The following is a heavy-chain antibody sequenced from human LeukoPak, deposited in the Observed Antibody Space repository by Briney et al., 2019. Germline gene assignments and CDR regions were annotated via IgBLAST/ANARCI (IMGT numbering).Heavy chain of an antibody. D-gene: IGHD4-17*01. V-gene: IGHV4-34*01. Sequence: SETLSLTCAVYGGSFSGYYWSWIRQPPGKGLEWIGEINHSGSTNYNPSLKSRVTISVDTSKNQFSLKLSSVTAADTAVYYCARGVGSYGDYGVRYDAFDIWGQGTMVTVFS. CDR3: ARGVGSYGDYGVRYDAFDI. CDR2: INHSGST. CDR1: GGSFSGYY. J-gene: IGHJ3*02.